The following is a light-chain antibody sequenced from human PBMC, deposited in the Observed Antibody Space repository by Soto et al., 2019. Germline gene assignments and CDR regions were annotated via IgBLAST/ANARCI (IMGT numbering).Light chain of an antibody. J-gene: IGKJ4*01. CDR1: QSINRH. CDR2: DAS. CDR3: QQRSNGPPVT. Sequence: EIVLTQSPATLSLSPGERATLSCRASQSINRHLAWYRQKPGQAPRLLIYDASNRATGIPARFSGSGSGTVFTLTISSLEPEDFGVYYCQQRSNGPPVTFGGGTKVEIK. V-gene: IGKV3-11*01.